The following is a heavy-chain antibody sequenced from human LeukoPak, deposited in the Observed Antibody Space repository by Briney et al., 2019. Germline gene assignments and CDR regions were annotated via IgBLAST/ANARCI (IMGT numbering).Heavy chain of an antibody. CDR2: IYHSGST. V-gene: IGHV4-38-2*02. CDR1: GYSISSGYY. CDR3: ASSISSSWARGFDP. Sequence: SETLSLTCTVSGYSISSGYYWGWIRQPPGKGLEWIGIIYHSGSTYNNPSLKSRVTISVDTSKNQFSLKLSSVTAADAAVYYCASSISSSWARGFDPWGQGTLVTVSS. J-gene: IGHJ5*02. D-gene: IGHD6-13*01.